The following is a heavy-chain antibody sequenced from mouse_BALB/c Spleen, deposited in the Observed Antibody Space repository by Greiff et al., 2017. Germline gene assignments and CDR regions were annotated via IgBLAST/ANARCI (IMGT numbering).Heavy chain of an antibody. CDR3: ARSVGNYDY. CDR2: IYPGDGDT. D-gene: IGHD1-1*02. J-gene: IGHJ2*01. CDR1: GYTFTRYW. V-gene: IGHV1-87*01. Sequence: QVQLKESGAELARPGASVKLSCKASGYTFTRYWMQWVKQRPGQGLEWIGAIYPGDGDTRYTQKFKGKATLTADKSSSTAYMQLSSLASEDSAVYYCARSVGNYDYWGQGTTLTVSS.